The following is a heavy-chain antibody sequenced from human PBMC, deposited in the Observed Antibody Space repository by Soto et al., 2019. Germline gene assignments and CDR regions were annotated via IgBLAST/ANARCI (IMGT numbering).Heavy chain of an antibody. Sequence: QITWIESGPTLVKPTQTLTLTCNFSGFSLTSGEVGVAWIRQPPGKALEWLAIIYWDDAKRYTPSLKTRLTITKDTSKNPAVLTMTNVDPVDTATYFCAHGTYGATWSPFDDWGQGALVTVSS. V-gene: IGHV2-5*02. J-gene: IGHJ4*02. CDR2: IYWDDAK. D-gene: IGHD2-21*01. CDR3: AHGTYGATWSPFDD. CDR1: GFSLTSGEVG.